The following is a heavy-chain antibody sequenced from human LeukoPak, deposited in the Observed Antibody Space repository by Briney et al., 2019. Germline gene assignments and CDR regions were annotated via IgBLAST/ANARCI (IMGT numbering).Heavy chain of an antibody. CDR2: INHSGST. V-gene: IGHV4-34*01. CDR1: GGSFSGYY. D-gene: IGHD1-14*01. J-gene: IGHJ3*02. Sequence: SETLSLTCAVYGGSFSGYYWSWIRQPPGKGLEWIGEINHSGSTNYNPSLKSRVTISVDTSKNQFSLKLSSVTAADTAVYYCASSLPRVSTRDIWGQGTMVTVSS. CDR3: ASSLPRVSTRDI.